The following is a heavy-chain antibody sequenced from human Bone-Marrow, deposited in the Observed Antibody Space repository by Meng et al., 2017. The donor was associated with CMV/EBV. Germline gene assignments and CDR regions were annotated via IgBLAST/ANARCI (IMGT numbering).Heavy chain of an antibody. J-gene: IGHJ5*02. Sequence: ASVKVSCKASGYTFTGYYMHWVRQAPGQGLEWMGWISAYNGNTNYAQKLQGRVTMTTDTSTSTAYMELRSLRSDDTAVYYCARDPIFGVVPANWFDPWGQGTLVT. D-gene: IGHD3-3*01. CDR1: GYTFTGYY. CDR3: ARDPIFGVVPANWFDP. CDR2: ISAYNGNT. V-gene: IGHV1-18*04.